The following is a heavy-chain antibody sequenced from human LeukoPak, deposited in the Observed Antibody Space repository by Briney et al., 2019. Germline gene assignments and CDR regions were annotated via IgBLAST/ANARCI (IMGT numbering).Heavy chain of an antibody. CDR2: IKQDGSEK. Sequence: GGSLRLSCAASGFTFSSDWMSWVRQVPGKGLEWVANIKQDGSEKYYVDSVKGRFTISRDNAKNSLYLQMNSLRAEDTAVYYCARALGGYSAPLDYWGQGTLVTVSS. J-gene: IGHJ4*02. CDR3: ARALGGYSAPLDY. D-gene: IGHD1-26*01. CDR1: GFTFSSDW. V-gene: IGHV3-7*01.